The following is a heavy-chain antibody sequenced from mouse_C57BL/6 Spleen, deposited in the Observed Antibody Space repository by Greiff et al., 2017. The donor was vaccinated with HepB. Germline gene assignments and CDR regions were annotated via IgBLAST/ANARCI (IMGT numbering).Heavy chain of an antibody. CDR3: ARGLLRSSPFDY. CDR1: GYAFSSYW. J-gene: IGHJ2*01. D-gene: IGHD1-1*01. V-gene: IGHV1-80*01. Sequence: VQLQESGAELVKPGASVKISCKASGYAFSSYWMNWVKQRPGKGLEWIGQIYPGDGDTNYNGKFKGKATLTADKSSSTAYMQLSSLTSEDSAVYFCARGLLRSSPFDYWGQGTTLTVSS. CDR2: IYPGDGDT.